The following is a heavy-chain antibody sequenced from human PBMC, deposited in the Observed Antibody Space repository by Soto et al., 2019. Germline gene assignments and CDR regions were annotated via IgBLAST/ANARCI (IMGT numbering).Heavy chain of an antibody. Sequence: ASVKVSCKVSGYTLTELSMHWVRQAPGKGLEWMGGFDPEDGETIYAQKFQGRVTMTEDTSTDTAYMELSSLRSEDTAVYYCATGGNPMGTTVTTNYYYYMDVWGKGTTVTVSS. V-gene: IGHV1-24*01. CDR2: FDPEDGET. CDR1: GYTLTELS. D-gene: IGHD4-17*01. J-gene: IGHJ6*03. CDR3: ATGGNPMGTTVTTNYYYYMDV.